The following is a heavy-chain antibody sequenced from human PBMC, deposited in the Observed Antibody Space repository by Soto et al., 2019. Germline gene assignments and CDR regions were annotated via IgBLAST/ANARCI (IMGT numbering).Heavy chain of an antibody. CDR3: ARDVPTVTTGGPDY. J-gene: IGHJ4*02. CDR2: ISAYNGNT. D-gene: IGHD4-17*01. V-gene: IGHV1-18*01. Sequence: QVQLVQSGVEVEKPGASVKVSCKASGYTFTSYGISWVRQAPGQGLEWMGWISAYNGNTNYAQKFQGRVTMTSDTSTSTAYMALRSLRSDATAVYYCARDVPTVTTGGPDYWGQGTLVTVSS. CDR1: GYTFTSYG.